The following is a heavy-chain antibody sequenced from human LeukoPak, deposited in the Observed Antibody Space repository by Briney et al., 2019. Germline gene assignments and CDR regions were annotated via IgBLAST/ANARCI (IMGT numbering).Heavy chain of an antibody. CDR1: GGSISSGDYY. V-gene: IGHV4-30-4*01. J-gene: IGHJ2*01. D-gene: IGHD3-16*01. CDR3: ARFHASTGYFDL. Sequence: SETLSLTCTVSGGSISSGDYYWSWIRQPPGKGLEWIGYIYYSGSTYYNPSLKSRVTISVDTSKNQFSLKLSSVTAADTAVYYCARFHASTGYFDLWGRGTLVTVSS. CDR2: IYYSGST.